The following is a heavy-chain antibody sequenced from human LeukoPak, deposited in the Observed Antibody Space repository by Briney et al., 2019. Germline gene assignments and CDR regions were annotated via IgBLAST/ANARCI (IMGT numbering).Heavy chain of an antibody. CDR3: ARGSPSYDQWHFDL. V-gene: IGHV1-2*04. CDR2: IIPNTGGT. CDR1: GGTFSSYA. D-gene: IGHD2/OR15-2a*01. Sequence: ASVKVSCKASGGTFSSYAISWVRQAPGQGLEWMGWIIPNTGGTNYAQKFQDWVTMSSDTSISTAYMELSSLRSDDTAVYYCARGSPSYDQWHFDLWGRGTLVTVSS. J-gene: IGHJ2*01.